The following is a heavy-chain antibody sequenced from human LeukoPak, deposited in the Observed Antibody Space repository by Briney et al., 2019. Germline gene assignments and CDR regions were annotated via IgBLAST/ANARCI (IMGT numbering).Heavy chain of an antibody. J-gene: IGHJ4*02. Sequence: SETLCLTCTVSGGSISSYYWSWIRQPPGKGLEWIGYIYYSGSTNYNPSLKSQITISVDTSKNQFSLKLSSVTAADTAVYYCARDGSSSWYYFDYWGQGNLGSVSS. CDR2: IYYSGST. CDR3: ARDGSSSWYYFDY. CDR1: GGSISSYY. D-gene: IGHD6-13*01. V-gene: IGHV4-59*01.